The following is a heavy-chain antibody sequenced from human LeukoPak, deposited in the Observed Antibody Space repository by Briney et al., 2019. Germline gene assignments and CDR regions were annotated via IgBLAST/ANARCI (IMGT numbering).Heavy chain of an antibody. CDR1: GFTFSSYA. CDR3: TRARNTVTTGDAFDI. Sequence: PGRSLRLSCAASGFTFSSYAMHWVRQAPGKGLEWVSVISYDGSNKYYADSVKGRFTIFRDSSKNTLFLQMNSLRAEDTAMYYCTRARNTVTTGDAFDIWGQGTMVTISS. D-gene: IGHD4-17*01. V-gene: IGHV3-30*04. CDR2: ISYDGSNK. J-gene: IGHJ3*02.